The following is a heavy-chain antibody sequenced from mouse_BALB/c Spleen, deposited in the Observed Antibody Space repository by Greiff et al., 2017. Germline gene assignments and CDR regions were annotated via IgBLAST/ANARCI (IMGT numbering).Heavy chain of an antibody. CDR1: GFTFTDYY. CDR2: IRNKANGYTT. Sequence: EVKLEESGGGLVQPGGSLRLSCATSGFTFTDYYMSWVRQPPGKALEWLGFIRNKANGYTTEYSASVKGRFTISRDNSQSILYLQMNTLRAEDSATYYCARDGMGMDYWGQGTSVTVSS. V-gene: IGHV7-3*02. J-gene: IGHJ4*01. CDR3: ARDGMGMDY. D-gene: IGHD2-3*01.